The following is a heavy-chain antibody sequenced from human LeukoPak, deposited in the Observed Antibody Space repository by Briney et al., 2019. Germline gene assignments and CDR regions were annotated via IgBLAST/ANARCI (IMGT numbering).Heavy chain of an antibody. V-gene: IGHV3-30*09. D-gene: IGHD3/OR15-3a*01. CDR2: ISYDGSNK. CDR3: AREGLKSYGMDV. J-gene: IGHJ6*02. Sequence: GGSLRLSCAASGFTFSSYAMHWVRQAPGKGLEWVAVISYDGSNKYYADSVKGRFAISRDNSKNTLYLQVNSLRAEDTAVYYCAREGLKSYGMDVWGQGTTVTVSS. CDR1: GFTFSSYA.